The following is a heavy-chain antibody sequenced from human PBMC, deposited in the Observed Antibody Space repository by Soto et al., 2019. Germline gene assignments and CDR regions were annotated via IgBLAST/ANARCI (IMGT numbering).Heavy chain of an antibody. J-gene: IGHJ4*02. CDR1: GFTFSSYW. CDR2: INIDGSRT. D-gene: IGHD3-10*01. V-gene: IGHV3-74*01. CDR3: ARGGRSGSSQYYFDA. Sequence: EVQLVESGGGLVQPGGSLRLSCAASGFTFSSYWMHWVRQAPGKGLVWVSRINIDGSRTTYADSVKGRFTISRDNAKNTLYLQMNSLRAEDTAVYYGARGGRSGSSQYYFDAWGQGTLVTVSS.